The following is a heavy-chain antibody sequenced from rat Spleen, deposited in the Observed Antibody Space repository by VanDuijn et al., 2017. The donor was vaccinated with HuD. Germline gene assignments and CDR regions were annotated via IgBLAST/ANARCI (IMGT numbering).Heavy chain of an antibody. CDR1: GFSLTSDG. J-gene: IGHJ3*01. Sequence: QVQLKESGPGLVQPSQTLSLTCTVSGFSLTSDGVSWVRQPPGKGLEWIAAVSSGGNTYYDSTLKSRLSISRDTSKRQVFLKIYNLQTEDTVIYFCTREGHTRDSATYWFAYWGKGTLVTVSS. CDR2: VSSGGNT. D-gene: IGHD1-6*01. CDR3: TREGHTRDSATYWFAY. V-gene: IGHV2S12*01.